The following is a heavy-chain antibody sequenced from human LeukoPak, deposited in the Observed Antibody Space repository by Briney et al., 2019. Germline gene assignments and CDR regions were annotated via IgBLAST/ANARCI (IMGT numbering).Heavy chain of an antibody. J-gene: IGHJ5*02. V-gene: IGHV3-66*01. CDR1: GFTISSNY. CDR2: IYSGGST. Sequence: GGSLRLSCAASGFTISSNYMSWVRQAPGKGLEWVSVIYSGGSTYYADSVKGRFTISRDNSKNTLYLQMNSLRAEDTAVYYCAXXXPRSWFDPWGQGTLVTVSS. CDR3: AXXXPRSWFDP.